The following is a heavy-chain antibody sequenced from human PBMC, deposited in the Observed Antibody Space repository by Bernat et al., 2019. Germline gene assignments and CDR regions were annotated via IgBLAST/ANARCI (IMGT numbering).Heavy chain of an antibody. CDR2: INPNSGGT. Sequence: QVQLAQSGAEVKKHGASVKVSCKASGYTFTGYYMHWVRQAPGQGLEWMGWINPNSGGTNYAQKFQGWVTMTRDTSISTAYMELSRLRSDDTAVYYCARDSYDILTGYYRGNAFDIWGQGTMVTVSS. CDR1: GYTFTGYY. CDR3: ARDSYDILTGYYRGNAFDI. D-gene: IGHD3-9*01. J-gene: IGHJ3*02. V-gene: IGHV1-2*04.